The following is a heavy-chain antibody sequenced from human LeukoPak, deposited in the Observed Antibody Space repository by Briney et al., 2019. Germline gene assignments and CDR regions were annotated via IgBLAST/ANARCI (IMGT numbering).Heavy chain of an antibody. Sequence: GGSLRLSCAASGFTFSTYAMHWVRQAPGKGLEWVAAISYDGPNKRYTDSVKGRFTISRDNSKNTLYLQMNSLRAEDTAVYYCARGVRIAVAGYIDYWGQGTLVTVSS. CDR2: ISYDGPNK. V-gene: IGHV3-30*04. D-gene: IGHD6-19*01. CDR1: GFTFSTYA. CDR3: ARGVRIAVAGYIDY. J-gene: IGHJ4*02.